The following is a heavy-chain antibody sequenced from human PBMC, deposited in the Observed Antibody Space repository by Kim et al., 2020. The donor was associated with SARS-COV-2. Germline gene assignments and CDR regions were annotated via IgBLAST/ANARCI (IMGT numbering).Heavy chain of an antibody. J-gene: IGHJ6*02. CDR1: GFTIDKYG. V-gene: IGHV3-49*04. Sequence: GGSLRLSCKTSGFTIDKYGMSWVRQAPGKGLEWVSFIRSKVYGGTSEYGAYVKGRFTVSRDDSEGIAYLQMDSLKTEDTAVYYCCRIGGPEGYYAMDVWGQGTTVTVSS. CDR2: IRSKVYGGTS. D-gene: IGHD3-16*01. CDR3: CRIGGPEGYYAMDV.